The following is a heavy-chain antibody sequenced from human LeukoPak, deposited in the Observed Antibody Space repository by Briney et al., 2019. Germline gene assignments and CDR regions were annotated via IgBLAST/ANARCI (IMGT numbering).Heavy chain of an antibody. CDR3: AKDPLRLRYFDWSYYFDY. D-gene: IGHD3-9*01. V-gene: IGHV3-23*01. CDR2: ISGSGGST. J-gene: IGHJ4*02. Sequence: PGGSLRLSCAASGFTFSSYAMSWVRQAPGKGLEWVSAISGSGGSTYYADSVKGRFTISRDNSKNTLYLQMNSLRAEDTAVYYCAKDPLRLRYFDWSYYFDYWGQGTLVTVSS. CDR1: GFTFSSYA.